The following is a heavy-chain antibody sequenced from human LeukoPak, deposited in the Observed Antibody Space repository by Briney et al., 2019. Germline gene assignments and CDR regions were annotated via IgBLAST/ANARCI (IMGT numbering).Heavy chain of an antibody. CDR1: GYTFTSYY. J-gene: IGHJ4*02. V-gene: IGHV1-46*01. Sequence: ASVKVSCKASGYTFTSYYMHWVRQAPGQGLEWMGIINPSGGSTSYAQKFQGRVTMTTDTSTSTAYMELRSLRSDDTAVYYCARGYLPNAYFGYWGQGTLVTVSS. D-gene: IGHD2-8*01. CDR2: INPSGGST. CDR3: ARGYLPNAYFGY.